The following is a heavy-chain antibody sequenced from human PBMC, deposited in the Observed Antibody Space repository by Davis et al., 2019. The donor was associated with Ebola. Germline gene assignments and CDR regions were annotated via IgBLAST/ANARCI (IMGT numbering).Heavy chain of an antibody. Sequence: AASVKVSCKASGGTFYSYAISWVRQAPGQGLEWVGGIIPIIAREDYAQKFQGRVTISADASTDTAYMELSSLRSEDTAIYYCARGDIVTDQVEYFDYWGQGTRVTVSS. V-gene: IGHV1-69*13. D-gene: IGHD5-12*01. CDR1: GGTFYSYA. J-gene: IGHJ4*02. CDR2: IIPIIARE. CDR3: ARGDIVTDQVEYFDY.